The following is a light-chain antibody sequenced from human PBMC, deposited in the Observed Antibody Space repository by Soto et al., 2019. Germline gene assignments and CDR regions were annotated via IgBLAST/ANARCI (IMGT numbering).Light chain of an antibody. J-gene: IGLJ2*01. V-gene: IGLV3-21*02. CDR1: NIGSYS. CDR3: QVWDSSSDHVV. Sequence: VLTQPPSVSVAPGQTARITCGGNNIGSYSVHWYQQKPGQAPVLVVYDDSDRPSGIPERFSGSNSGNTATLTISRVEAGDEADYYCQVWDSSSDHVVFGVGTKVTVL. CDR2: DDS.